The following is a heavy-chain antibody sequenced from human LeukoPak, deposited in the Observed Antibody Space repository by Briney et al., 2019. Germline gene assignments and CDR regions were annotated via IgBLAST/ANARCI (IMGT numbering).Heavy chain of an antibody. CDR1: GGTFSSYA. D-gene: IGHD4-17*01. Sequence: SVKVSCKASGGTFSSYAISWVRQAPGQGLEWMGRIIPILGIADYAQKFQGRVTITADKSTSTAYMELSSLRSEDTAAYYCARDLTVTTLLGAFDIWGQGTMVTVSS. J-gene: IGHJ3*02. CDR2: IIPILGIA. V-gene: IGHV1-69*04. CDR3: ARDLTVTTLLGAFDI.